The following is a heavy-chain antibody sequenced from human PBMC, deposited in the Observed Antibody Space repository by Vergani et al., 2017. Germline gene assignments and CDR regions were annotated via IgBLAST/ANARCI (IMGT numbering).Heavy chain of an antibody. J-gene: IGHJ4*02. V-gene: IGHV4-38-2*01. CDR2: IYYSGST. CDR1: GYSIRNGYY. CDR3: ATGAGPFDI. Sequence: QVQLQESGPGLVEPSETLSLTCAVSGYSIRNGYYWGWIRQPPGKGLEWIGSIYYSGSTYYNPSLKSRVTISVDTSKNQFSLKLTSVTAADTAVYYCATGAGPFDIWGQGTLVTVSS. D-gene: IGHD7-27*01.